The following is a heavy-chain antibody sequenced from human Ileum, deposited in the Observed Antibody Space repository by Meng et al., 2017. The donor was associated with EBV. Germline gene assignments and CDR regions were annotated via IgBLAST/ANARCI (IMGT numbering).Heavy chain of an antibody. CDR2: ISYDGSTK. V-gene: IGHV3-30*18. Sequence: QVQLVGSGGGGVQPGRALRLSCAASGFTFSDYGMHWVRQAPGKGLEWVAVISYDGSTKYYVDSVKGRFTISRDNSKSTLYLQMNSLRDEDTAVYYCAKEEVSRRFDYWGQGTLVTVSS. D-gene: IGHD5/OR15-5a*01. J-gene: IGHJ4*02. CDR3: AKEEVSRRFDY. CDR1: GFTFSDYG.